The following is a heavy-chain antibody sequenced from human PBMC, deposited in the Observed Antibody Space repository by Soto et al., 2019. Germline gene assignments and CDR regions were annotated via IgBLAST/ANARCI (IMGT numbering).Heavy chain of an antibody. CDR2: IYYSGST. CDR1: GGSISSGGYY. V-gene: IGHV4-31*03. Sequence: SETLSLTCTVSGGSISSGGYYWSWIRQHPGKGLEWIGCIYYSGSTYYNPSLKSRVTISVDTSKNQFSLKLSSVTAADTAVYYCARLSSVGATTVDYWGQGTLVTVSS. D-gene: IGHD1-26*01. J-gene: IGHJ4*02. CDR3: ARLSSVGATTVDY.